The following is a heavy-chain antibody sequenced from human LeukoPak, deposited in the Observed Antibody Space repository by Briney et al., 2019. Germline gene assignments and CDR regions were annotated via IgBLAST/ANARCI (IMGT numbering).Heavy chain of an antibody. Sequence: PWGSLRLSCAASGFTFSSYSMNWVRQAPGKGLEWVSSISSSSSYIYYADSVKGRFTIPRDNAKNSLYLQMNSLRAEDTAVYYCARTGGSGIGTFDYWGQGTLVTVSS. CDR1: GFTFSSYS. CDR3: ARTGGSGIGTFDY. D-gene: IGHD3-10*01. J-gene: IGHJ4*02. CDR2: ISSSSSYI. V-gene: IGHV3-21*01.